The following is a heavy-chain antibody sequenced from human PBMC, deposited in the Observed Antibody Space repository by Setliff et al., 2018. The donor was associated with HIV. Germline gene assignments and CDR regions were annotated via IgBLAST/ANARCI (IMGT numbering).Heavy chain of an antibody. V-gene: IGHV4-39*07. D-gene: IGHD5-18*01. Sequence: SETLSLTCTVSGGSISSSSYYWGWVRQPPGKGLEWIGSMYYSGSTYYTPSLKSRITISLDTSKNQFSLRMGSVTAADTAVYYCARVFVDTAVLRVLEYYFDSWGRGTLVTVS. J-gene: IGHJ4*02. CDR3: ARVFVDTAVLRVLEYYFDS. CDR1: GGSISSSSYY. CDR2: MYYSGST.